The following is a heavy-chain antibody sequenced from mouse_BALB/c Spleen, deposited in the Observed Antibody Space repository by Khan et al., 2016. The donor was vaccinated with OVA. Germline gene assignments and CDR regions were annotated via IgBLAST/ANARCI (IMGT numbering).Heavy chain of an antibody. D-gene: IGHD1-2*01. J-gene: IGHJ2*01. Sequence: EVQLQESGPGLVKPSQSLSLTCPVTGYSITSGYGWNWIRQFPGNKLEWMGYISYSGSTNYNPSLKSRISITQDTSKHQFFLQLNSVTTEDTATYYCARTARIKYWGQGTTLTVSS. CDR1: GYSITSGYG. CDR2: ISYSGST. CDR3: ARTARIKY. V-gene: IGHV3-2*02.